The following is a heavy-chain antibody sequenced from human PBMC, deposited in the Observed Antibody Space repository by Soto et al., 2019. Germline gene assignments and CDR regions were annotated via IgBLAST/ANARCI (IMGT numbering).Heavy chain of an antibody. D-gene: IGHD3-3*01. V-gene: IGHV3-23*01. CDR3: AKGVTIFGVVIGRFDY. J-gene: IGHJ4*02. CDR2: ISGSGGST. Sequence: EVQLLESGGGLVQPGGSLRLSCAASGFTFSSYAMSWVRQAPGKGLEWVSAISGSGGSTYYADSVKGRFTISRDNSKNTLYLQMNSLRAEDTAVYYCAKGVTIFGVVIGRFDYWGQGTLVTVSS. CDR1: GFTFSSYA.